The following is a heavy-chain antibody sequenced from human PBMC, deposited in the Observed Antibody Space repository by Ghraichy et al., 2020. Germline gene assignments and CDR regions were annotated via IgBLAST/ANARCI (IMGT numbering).Heavy chain of an antibody. D-gene: IGHD6-6*01. CDR3: GETRRLGF. CDR1: GFTFSSSW. V-gene: IGHV3-74*01. Sequence: GGSLRLSCAASGFTFSSSWMHWVRQAPGKGLEWVSQMSPDGSRAIYADSVKGRFTTSRDNAKNTMYLQMIGLRVDDTAAYYCGETRRLGFWGQGTLVTVSS. J-gene: IGHJ4*02. CDR2: MSPDGSRA.